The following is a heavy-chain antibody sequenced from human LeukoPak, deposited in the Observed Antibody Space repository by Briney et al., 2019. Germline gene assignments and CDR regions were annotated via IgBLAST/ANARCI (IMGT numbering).Heavy chain of an antibody. CDR3: ARDLKVEDNSGYYAFDY. CDR2: ISSGRGRSTI. Sequence: GGSLRLSCAASGFTFSNYAMSWVRQAPGKGLEWLSYISSGRGRSTIYYADSVKGRFSISRDNAKNILYLQINSLRAEDTAVYYCARDLKVEDNSGYYAFDYWGQGTLVTVSS. D-gene: IGHD3-22*01. CDR1: GFTFSNYA. J-gene: IGHJ4*02. V-gene: IGHV3-11*01.